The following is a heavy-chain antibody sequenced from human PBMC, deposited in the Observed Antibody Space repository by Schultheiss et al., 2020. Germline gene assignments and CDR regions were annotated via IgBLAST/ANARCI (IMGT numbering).Heavy chain of an antibody. Sequence: GGSLRLSCAASGFTFSSYAMSWVRQAPGKGLEWVSTISGSGGSAYFADSVKGRSTISRDNSKNTLYLQMNSLRAEDTAVYYCAKDLVLMVYATTWGLYGMDVWGQGTTVTVSS. D-gene: IGHD2-8*01. J-gene: IGHJ6*02. CDR3: AKDLVLMVYATTWGLYGMDV. CDR2: ISGSGGSA. CDR1: GFTFSSYA. V-gene: IGHV3-23*01.